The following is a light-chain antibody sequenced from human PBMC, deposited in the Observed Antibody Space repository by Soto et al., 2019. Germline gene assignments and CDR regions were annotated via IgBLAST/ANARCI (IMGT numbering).Light chain of an antibody. CDR2: DAS. CDR3: QQYNNYPLT. J-gene: IGKJ4*01. V-gene: IGKV1-5*01. Sequence: DIQMTQSPSTLSASVGDRVTITCRASQSNSSWLAWYQQKPGKAPNLLIYDASSLESGVPSRFSGSGSGTEFTLTISSLQPDDFATYYCQQYNNYPLTFGGGTKV. CDR1: QSNSSW.